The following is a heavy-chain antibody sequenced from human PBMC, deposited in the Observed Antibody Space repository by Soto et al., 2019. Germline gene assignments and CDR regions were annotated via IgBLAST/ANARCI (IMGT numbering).Heavy chain of an antibody. CDR1: GYTFTSYG. CDR2: ISAYNGNT. D-gene: IGHD2-2*02. V-gene: IGHV1-18*04. J-gene: IGHJ5*02. CDR3: ARSRQYQLLYIGWFEP. Sequence: QVQLVQSGAEVKKPGASVKVSSKASGYTFTSYGISWVRQAPGQGLEWMGWISAYNGNTNYAQTLQGRVTMTTDTSTRTAYMELRSLRSDDTAVYYCARSRQYQLLYIGWFEPWGQGTLVTVSS.